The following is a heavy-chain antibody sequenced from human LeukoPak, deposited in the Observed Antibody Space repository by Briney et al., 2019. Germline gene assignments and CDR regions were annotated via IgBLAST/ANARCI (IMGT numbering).Heavy chain of an antibody. CDR2: ISNDGNNK. J-gene: IGHJ4*02. D-gene: IGHD3-10*01. CDR3: ARPDDSESFYRANHY. CDR1: GFSFYSYP. Sequence: GRSLRLSCAASGFSFYSYPMHWVRQAPGKGLEWVAVISNDGNNKYYADSVKGRFTISRDNSNNTLSLQMNGLRVEDTAVYYCARPDDSESFYRANHYWGRGTLVTVS. V-gene: IGHV3-30*04.